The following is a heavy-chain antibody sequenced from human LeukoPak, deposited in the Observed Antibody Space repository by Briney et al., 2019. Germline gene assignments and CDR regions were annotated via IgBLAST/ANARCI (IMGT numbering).Heavy chain of an antibody. CDR2: INHSGST. J-gene: IGHJ4*02. V-gene: IGHV4-34*01. CDR3: ARPPHY. CDR1: GGSFSGYY. Sequence: PSETLSLTCAVYGGSFSGYYWIWIRQPQGKGLEWIGEINHSGSTNYNPSLKSRVTISVDTSKNQFSLKLSSVTAADTAVYYCARPPHYWGLGTLVTVSS.